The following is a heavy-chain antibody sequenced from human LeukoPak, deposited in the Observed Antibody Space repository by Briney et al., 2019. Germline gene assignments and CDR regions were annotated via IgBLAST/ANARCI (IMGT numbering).Heavy chain of an antibody. J-gene: IGHJ6*03. CDR1: GFTFSSYA. D-gene: IGHD6-13*01. V-gene: IGHV3-23*01. CDR2: ISGSGGST. Sequence: GGSLRLSCAASGFTFSSYAMSWVRQAPGKGLEWVSSISGSGGSTDYADSVKGRFTISRDNSKNTLYLQMNSLRAEDTAVYYCAKDGIAAVVVSYMHVWGKGTTVTVS. CDR3: AKDGIAAVVVSYMHV.